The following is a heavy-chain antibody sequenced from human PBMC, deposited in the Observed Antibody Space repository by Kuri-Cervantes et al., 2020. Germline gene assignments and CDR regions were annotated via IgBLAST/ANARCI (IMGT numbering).Heavy chain of an antibody. CDR2: ISGSGAGT. V-gene: IGHV3-23*01. J-gene: IGHJ5*02. D-gene: IGHD1-14*01. CDR1: GFTFSSYA. Sequence: GGSLRLSCEASGFTFSSYAMAWVRQAPGKGLEWVSAISGSGAGTYYADSMKGRFTISRDNSKNTLYLQMNSLRAEDTAVYYCAKTLPADWFDPWGQGTLVTVSS. CDR3: AKTLPADWFDP.